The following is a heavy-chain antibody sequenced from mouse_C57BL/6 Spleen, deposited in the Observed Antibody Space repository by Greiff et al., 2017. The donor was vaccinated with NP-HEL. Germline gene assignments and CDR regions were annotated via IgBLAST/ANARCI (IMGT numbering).Heavy chain of an antibody. CDR2: IHPSDSDT. Sequence: QVQLQQPGAELVKPGASVKVSCKASGYTFTSYWMHWVKQRPGQGLEWIGRIHPSDSDTNYNQKFKGKATLTVDKSSSTAYMQLSSLTSEASAVYYCAIPYYGSSDWYFDVWGTGTTVTVSS. CDR3: AIPYYGSSDWYFDV. CDR1: GYTFTSYW. D-gene: IGHD1-1*01. V-gene: IGHV1-74*01. J-gene: IGHJ1*03.